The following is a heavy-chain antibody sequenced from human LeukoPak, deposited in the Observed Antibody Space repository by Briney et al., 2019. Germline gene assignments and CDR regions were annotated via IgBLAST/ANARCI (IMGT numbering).Heavy chain of an antibody. J-gene: IGHJ4*02. CDR3: ARGRTYYYDSSGYTDY. D-gene: IGHD3-22*01. CDR1: GYTFTSYY. CDR2: INPSGGST. Sequence: ASVKVSCKASGYTFTSYYMHWVRQAPAQGLEWMGIINPSGGSTSYAQKCQGRATMTRDTSTSTVYTELSSLRSEDTAVYYCARGRTYYYDSSGYTDYWGQGTLVTVSS. V-gene: IGHV1-46*01.